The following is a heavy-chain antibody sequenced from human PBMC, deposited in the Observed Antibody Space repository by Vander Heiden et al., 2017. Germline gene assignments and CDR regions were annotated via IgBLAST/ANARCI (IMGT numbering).Heavy chain of an antibody. CDR2: IVGNTGGTGSA. CDR1: GSTFNTFP. Sequence: EVHLFESGGGLVQPGGSLGLSCAASGSTFNTFPMSWGRQGPGKGLEWVSVIVGNTGGTGSAYYADSVKGRFTISRDNPKKTLWLKMNSLRAEDTAVYYCARSDYDFRSGYRLGYWGQGTLVTVSS. D-gene: IGHD3-3*01. J-gene: IGHJ4*02. CDR3: ARSDYDFRSGYRLGY. V-gene: IGHV3-23*01.